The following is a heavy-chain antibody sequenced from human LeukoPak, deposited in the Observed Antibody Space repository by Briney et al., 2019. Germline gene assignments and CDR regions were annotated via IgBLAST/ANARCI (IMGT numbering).Heavy chain of an antibody. CDR3: AGGYSSGYPGDY. CDR1: GGTFSSYP. J-gene: IGHJ4*02. V-gene: IGHV1-69*13. CDR2: IVPIFGTV. Sequence: SVKVSCKASGGTFSSYPISWVRQAPGQGLEWMGGIVPIFGTVNYAQKFQGRVTITADESTSTAYMELSSLRSEDTAVYYCAGGYSSGYPGDYWGQGTLVTVSS. D-gene: IGHD3-22*01.